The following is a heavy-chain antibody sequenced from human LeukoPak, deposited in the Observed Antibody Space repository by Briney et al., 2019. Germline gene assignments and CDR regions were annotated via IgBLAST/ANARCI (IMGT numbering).Heavy chain of an antibody. CDR2: IYYSGST. CDR1: GGSISSYY. Sequence: SETLSLTCTVSGGSISSYYWNWIRQPPGKGLGWIGYIYYSGSTNYNPSLKSRVTISVDTSKNQFSLKLSSVTAADTAVYYCARGMGSGYSFDYWGQGTLVTVSS. D-gene: IGHD3-22*01. V-gene: IGHV4-59*01. CDR3: ARGMGSGYSFDY. J-gene: IGHJ4*02.